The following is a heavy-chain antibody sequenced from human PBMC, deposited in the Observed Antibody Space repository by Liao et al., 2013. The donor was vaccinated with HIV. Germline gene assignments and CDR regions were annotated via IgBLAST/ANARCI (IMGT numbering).Heavy chain of an antibody. CDR3: ARDRGLLDY. CDR1: GGSISGRIYS. Sequence: QVHLQESGPRVVRPSQTLSVTCSVSGGSISGRIYSWTWIRQPAGKRLEWIGRIYANEITNFNPSLESRVTMSIDTSKNQFSLKLSSVTAADTAVYYCARDRGLLDYWGQGTLVTVSS. D-gene: IGHD3/OR15-3a*01. V-gene: IGHV4-61*02. J-gene: IGHJ4*02. CDR2: IYANEIT.